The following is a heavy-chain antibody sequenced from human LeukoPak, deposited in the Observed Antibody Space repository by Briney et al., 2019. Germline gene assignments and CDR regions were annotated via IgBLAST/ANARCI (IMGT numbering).Heavy chain of an antibody. CDR1: GGSISSGSYC. J-gene: IGHJ4*02. D-gene: IGHD3-10*01. CDR2: IYTSGST. Sequence: PSQTLSLTCTVSGGSISSGSYCWSWIRQPAGKGLEWIGRIYTSGSTNYNPSLKSRVTMSVDTSKNQFSLKLSSVTAADTAVYYCARESTDGLLWFGEPQYPFFDYWGQGTLVTVSS. CDR3: ARESTDGLLWFGEPQYPFFDY. V-gene: IGHV4-61*02.